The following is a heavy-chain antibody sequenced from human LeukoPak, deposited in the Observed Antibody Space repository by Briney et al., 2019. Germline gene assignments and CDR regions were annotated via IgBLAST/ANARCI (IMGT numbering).Heavy chain of an antibody. CDR2: FDPEDGET. Sequence: ASVKVSCKVSGYTLTELSMHWVRQAPGKGLEWMGGFDPEDGETIYAQKFQGRVTMTEDTSTDTAYMELSSLRSEDTAVYYCATASITPPSDYYYYYMDVWGKGTTVTVSS. V-gene: IGHV1-24*01. J-gene: IGHJ6*03. CDR1: GYTLTELS. D-gene: IGHD5-24*01. CDR3: ATASITPPSDYYYYYMDV.